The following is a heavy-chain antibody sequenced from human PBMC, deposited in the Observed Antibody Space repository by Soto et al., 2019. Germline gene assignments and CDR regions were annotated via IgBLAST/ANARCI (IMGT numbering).Heavy chain of an antibody. J-gene: IGHJ3*02. CDR3: TTSTVAGAPGAFGI. D-gene: IGHD6-19*01. CDR1: GSILTNAW. Sequence: EVQLVASGGGLAKPGESLTLSCTASGSILTNAWMNWVRQAPGKGLEWVGRVKIKDDGGSIDFGTKDYAAPVKGRFTLSTPDSKNTLYLQMNDLKVEDSAVYSCTTSTVAGAPGAFGIWGRGTKVTVSS. CDR2: VKIKDDGGSIDFGTK. V-gene: IGHV3-15*01.